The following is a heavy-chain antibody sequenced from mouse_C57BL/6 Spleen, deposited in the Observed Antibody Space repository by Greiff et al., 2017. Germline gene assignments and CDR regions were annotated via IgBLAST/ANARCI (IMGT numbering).Heavy chain of an antibody. CDR2: ISYDGSN. CDR1: GYSITSGYY. V-gene: IGHV3-6*01. D-gene: IGHD2-3*01. J-gene: IGHJ4*01. CDR3: ARDDGYYAMDY. Sequence: VQLVASGPGLVKPSQSLSLTCSVTGYSITSGYYWNWIRQFPGNKLEWMGYISYDGSNNYNPSLKNRISITRDTSKNQVFLKLNSVTTEDTATYYCARDDGYYAMDYWGQGTSVTVSS.